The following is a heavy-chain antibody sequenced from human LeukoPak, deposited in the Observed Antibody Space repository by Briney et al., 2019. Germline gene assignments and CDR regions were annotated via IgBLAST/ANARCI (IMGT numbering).Heavy chain of an antibody. CDR1: GDSLSSYY. CDR3: TREYDSAGLPDY. J-gene: IGHJ4*02. V-gene: IGHV4-59*01. D-gene: IGHD3-22*01. Sequence: PSETLSLTCTVSGDSLSSYYWNWIRQPPGKGLEWIGHIYHSGSTSYNPSLKSRATISMDMPKNQFSLKVTSVTAADTAVYYCTREYDSAGLPDYWGQGTPVTVSS. CDR2: IYHSGST.